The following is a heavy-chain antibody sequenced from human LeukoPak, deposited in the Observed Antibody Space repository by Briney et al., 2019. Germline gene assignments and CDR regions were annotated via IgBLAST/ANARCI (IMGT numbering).Heavy chain of an antibody. J-gene: IGHJ4*02. V-gene: IGHV4-4*07. CDR2: IYTSGST. CDR3: AREDRYCSGGSCYS. D-gene: IGHD2-15*01. CDR1: GGSISSYY. Sequence: PSETLSLTCTVSGGSISSYYWSWIRQPAGKGLEWIGRIYTSGSTNYNPSLKSRVIISVDTSKNQFSLELCSVTAADTAVYYCAREDRYCSGGSCYSWGQGTLVTVSS.